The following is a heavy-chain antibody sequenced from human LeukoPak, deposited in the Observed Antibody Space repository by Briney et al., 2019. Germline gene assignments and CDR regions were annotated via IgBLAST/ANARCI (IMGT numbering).Heavy chain of an antibody. CDR1: GGSISSNKYY. D-gene: IGHD4-23*01. V-gene: IGHV4-39*01. J-gene: IGHJ4*02. CDR2: IYYSGST. Sequence: SETLSLTCTVSGGSISSNKYYWGWIRQPPGKGLEWIGSIYYSGSTYYNPSLKSRVTISVDTSKNQFSLRLISVTAADTAVYYCARHGTLYDGNSAGIFDYWGQGTLVTVSS. CDR3: ARHGTLYDGNSAGIFDY.